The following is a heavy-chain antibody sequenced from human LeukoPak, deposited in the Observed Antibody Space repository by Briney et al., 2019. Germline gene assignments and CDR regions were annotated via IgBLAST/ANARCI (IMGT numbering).Heavy chain of an antibody. V-gene: IGHV3-20*04. J-gene: IGHJ4*02. CDR2: LNWNGDNT. Sequence: GGSLRLSCAASGFTLHDHGMSWVRQAPGKGLEWVSALNWNGDNTGYAASVKGRFTISRDNAKKSLYLQLNSLTAEDTAYYYCAREEGPYFDCWGQGTLVTVSS. CDR1: GFTLHDHG. CDR3: AREEGPYFDC.